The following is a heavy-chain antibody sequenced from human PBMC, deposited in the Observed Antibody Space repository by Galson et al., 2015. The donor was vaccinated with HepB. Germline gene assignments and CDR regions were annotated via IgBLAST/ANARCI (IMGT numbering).Heavy chain of an antibody. Sequence: QLQLQESGSGLVKPSQTLSLTCVVSGGSISSGGYSWSWIRQPPGKGLEWIGYIYHSGSTFYNPSLKSRVTISLDRSKNQLSLNLTSVTAADTAVYYCARVSTVVDSWGQGTLVTVSS. D-gene: IGHD4-23*01. CDR3: ARVSTVVDS. CDR1: GGSISSGGYS. CDR2: IYHSGST. J-gene: IGHJ4*02. V-gene: IGHV4-30-2*01.